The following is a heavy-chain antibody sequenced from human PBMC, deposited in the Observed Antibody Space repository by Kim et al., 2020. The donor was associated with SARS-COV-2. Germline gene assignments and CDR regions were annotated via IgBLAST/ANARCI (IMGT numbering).Heavy chain of an antibody. CDR1: GFTFSSYA. Sequence: GGSLRLSCAASGFTFSSYAMHWVRQAPGKGLEWVAVISYDGSNKYYADSVKGRFTISRDNSKNTLYLQMNSLRAEDTAVYYCARDLIPYSSSYYWGAFDIWGQGTMVTVSS. J-gene: IGHJ3*02. CDR2: ISYDGSNK. V-gene: IGHV3-30-3*01. D-gene: IGHD6-13*01. CDR3: ARDLIPYSSSYYWGAFDI.